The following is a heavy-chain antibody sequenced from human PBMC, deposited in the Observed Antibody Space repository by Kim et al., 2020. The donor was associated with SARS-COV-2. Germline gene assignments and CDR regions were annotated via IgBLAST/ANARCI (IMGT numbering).Heavy chain of an antibody. Sequence: SETLSLTCTVSGGSISSSSYYWGWIRQPPGKGLEWIGSIYYSGSTYYNPSLKSRVTISVDTSKNQFSLKLSSVTAADTAVYYCARNIAAAGNRLIDYWGQGTLVTVSS. CDR2: IYYSGST. CDR3: ARNIAAAGNRLIDY. D-gene: IGHD6-13*01. CDR1: GGSISSSSYY. V-gene: IGHV4-39*01. J-gene: IGHJ4*02.